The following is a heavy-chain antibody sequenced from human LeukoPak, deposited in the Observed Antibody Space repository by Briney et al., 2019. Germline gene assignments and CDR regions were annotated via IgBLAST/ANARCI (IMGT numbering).Heavy chain of an antibody. J-gene: IGHJ5*02. V-gene: IGHV4-4*07. Sequence: KPSETLSLTCTVSGGSISSYYWSWIRQPAGKGLEWVGRIYTSGSTNYNPSLKSRVTMSVDTSKNQFSLKLSSVTAADTAVYYCARDRGYYYDSSGYYSNWFDPWGQGTLVTVSS. D-gene: IGHD3-22*01. CDR2: IYTSGST. CDR1: GGSISSYY. CDR3: ARDRGYYYDSSGYYSNWFDP.